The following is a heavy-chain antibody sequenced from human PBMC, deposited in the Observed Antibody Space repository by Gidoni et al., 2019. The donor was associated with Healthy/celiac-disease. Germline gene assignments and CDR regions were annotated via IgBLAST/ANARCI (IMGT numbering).Heavy chain of an antibody. CDR3: ARDYGGSYDLQYYFDY. Sequence: EVQLVESGGGLVQPGGSLRLSCAASGFTFSSYWMSWVRQAPGKGLEWVANIKQDGSEKYYVDSVKGRFTISRDNAKNSLYLQMNSLRAEDTAVYYCARDYGGSYDLQYYFDYWGQGTLVTVSS. CDR2: IKQDGSEK. CDR1: GFTFSSYW. J-gene: IGHJ4*02. D-gene: IGHD1-26*01. V-gene: IGHV3-7*01.